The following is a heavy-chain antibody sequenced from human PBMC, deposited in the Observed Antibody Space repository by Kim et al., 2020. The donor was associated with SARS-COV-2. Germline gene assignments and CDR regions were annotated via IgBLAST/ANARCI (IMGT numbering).Heavy chain of an antibody. Sequence: GESLKISCKGSGYSFTSYWISWVRQMPGKGLEWMGRIDPSDSYTNYSPSFQGHVTISADKSISTAYLQWSSLKASDTAMYYCARLPSFIAAAGTLDYWGQGTLVTVSS. CDR3: ARLPSFIAAAGTLDY. CDR2: IDPSDSYT. CDR1: GYSFTSYW. J-gene: IGHJ4*02. V-gene: IGHV5-10-1*01. D-gene: IGHD6-13*01.